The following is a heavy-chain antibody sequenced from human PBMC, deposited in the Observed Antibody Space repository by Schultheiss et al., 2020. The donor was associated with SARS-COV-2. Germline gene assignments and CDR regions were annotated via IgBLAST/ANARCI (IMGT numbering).Heavy chain of an antibody. V-gene: IGHV3-23*01. Sequence: GGSLRLSCAASGFTFSSYAMSWVRQAPGRGLEWVSGISGSGGSTYYADSVKGRFTISRDNSKNTLYLQMNSLRADDTAVYFCARDLSGKDDYWGQGTLVTVSS. CDR3: ARDLSGKDDY. D-gene: IGHD3-10*01. CDR1: GFTFSSYA. J-gene: IGHJ4*02. CDR2: ISGSGGST.